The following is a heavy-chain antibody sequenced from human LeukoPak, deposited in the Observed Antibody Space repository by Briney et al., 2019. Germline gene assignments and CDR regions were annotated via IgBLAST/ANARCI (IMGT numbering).Heavy chain of an antibody. V-gene: IGHV4-34*01. CDR2: INHSGST. CDR3: ARWASYYYGMDV. J-gene: IGHJ6*02. Sequence: SETLSLTCAVYGGSFSGYYWSWIRQPPGKGLEWIGEINHSGSTNYNPSLKSRVTISVDKSKNQFSLKLSSVTAADTAVYYCARWASYYYGMDVWGQGTTVTVSS. CDR1: GGSFSGYY.